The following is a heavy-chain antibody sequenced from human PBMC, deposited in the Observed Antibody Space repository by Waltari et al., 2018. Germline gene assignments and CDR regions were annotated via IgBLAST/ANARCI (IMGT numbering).Heavy chain of an antibody. CDR3: ARLVSYSAGVDSRAFDI. CDR2: IYHGDSDT. J-gene: IGHJ3*02. D-gene: IGHD2-21*01. V-gene: IGHV5-51*03. CDR1: GYSFTSYW. Sequence: AEVKKPGESLKISCKGSGYSFTSYWIGWVRQMPGKGLEWMGIIYHGDSDTRYSPSFQGQVTISADKSISTAYRQWSSLKAPDTAMYYCARLVSYSAGVDSRAFDIWGQGTMVTVSS.